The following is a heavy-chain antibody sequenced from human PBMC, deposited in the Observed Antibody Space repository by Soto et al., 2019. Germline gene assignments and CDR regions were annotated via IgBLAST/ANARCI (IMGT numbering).Heavy chain of an antibody. V-gene: IGHV4-39*02. J-gene: IGHJ4*02. CDR1: GGSISSSSYY. CDR2: IYYSGNT. D-gene: IGHD2-15*01. Sequence: QLQLQESGPGLVKPSETLSLTYTVSGGSISSSSYYWGWIRQPPGKGLEWIGSIYYSGNTYYTPSPKIRVTISVGTSKNQFSLKLSSVTAADTAVYYCAREGGRYCTGGSCQVDYWGQGTLVTVSS. CDR3: AREGGRYCTGGSCQVDY.